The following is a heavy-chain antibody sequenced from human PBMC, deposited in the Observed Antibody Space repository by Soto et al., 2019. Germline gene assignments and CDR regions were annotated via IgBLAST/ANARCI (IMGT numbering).Heavy chain of an antibody. CDR1: GFTFSSYG. CDR2: ISYDGSNK. J-gene: IGHJ6*02. D-gene: IGHD2-2*01. V-gene: IGHV3-30*18. Sequence: GGSLRLSCAASGFTFSSYGMHWVRQAPGKGLEWVAVISYDGSNKYYADSVKGRFTISRDNSKNTLYLQMNSLRAEDTAVYYCAKDLAVVPAAPIPYGMDVWGQGTTVTVSS. CDR3: AKDLAVVPAAPIPYGMDV.